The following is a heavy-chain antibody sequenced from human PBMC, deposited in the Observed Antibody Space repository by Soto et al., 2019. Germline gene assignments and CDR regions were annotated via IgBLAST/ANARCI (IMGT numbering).Heavy chain of an antibody. CDR2: IIPIFGTA. V-gene: IGHV1-69*01. J-gene: IGHJ6*02. Sequence: QVQLVQSGAEVKKPGSSVKVSCKASGGTFSSYAISWVRQAPGQGLEWMGGIIPIFGTANYAKKFQGRVTITADESTSTAYMELSSMRSEDTAVYYCAAGDCSGGSCYRRPTHYYCCYGRDVWGQGPTVTVSS. CDR1: GGTFSSYA. CDR3: AAGDCSGGSCYRRPTHYYCCYGRDV. D-gene: IGHD2-15*01.